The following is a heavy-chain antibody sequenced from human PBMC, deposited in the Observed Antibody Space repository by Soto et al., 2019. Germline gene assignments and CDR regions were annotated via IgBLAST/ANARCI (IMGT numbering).Heavy chain of an antibody. CDR1: GFTFSSYS. Sequence: GGSLRLSCAASGFTFSSYSMNWVRQAPGKGLEWVSSISSSSSYIYYADSVKGRFTISRDNAKNSLYLQMNSLRAEDTAVYYCARADGLTVTTRPYYFDYWGQGTLVTVSS. J-gene: IGHJ4*02. D-gene: IGHD4-17*01. V-gene: IGHV3-21*01. CDR2: ISSSSSYI. CDR3: ARADGLTVTTRPYYFDY.